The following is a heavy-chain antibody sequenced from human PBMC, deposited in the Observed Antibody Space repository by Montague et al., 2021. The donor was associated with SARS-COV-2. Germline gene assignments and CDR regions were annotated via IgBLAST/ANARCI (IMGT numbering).Heavy chain of an antibody. CDR1: GFTFSSYA. D-gene: IGHD6-19*01. Sequence: SLRLSCAASGFTFSSYAMHWVRQAPGKGLGWVAVISYDGSNKYYADSVKGRFTISRDNSKNTLYLQMNSLRAEDTAVYYCARVWRNSRGWYRDYYYYYGMDVWGQGTTVTVSS. V-gene: IGHV3-30*04. J-gene: IGHJ6*02. CDR3: ARVWRNSRGWYRDYYYYYGMDV. CDR2: ISYDGSNK.